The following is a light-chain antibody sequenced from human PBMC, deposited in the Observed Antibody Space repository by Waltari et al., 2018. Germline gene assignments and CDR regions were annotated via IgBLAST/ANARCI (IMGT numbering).Light chain of an antibody. CDR1: SSDVGGYNY. Sequence: QSALTQPASVSGSPGQSITISCTGTSSDVGGYNYVSWYPQHPGKAPKLMIYDVSKRPSGVSNRFYGSKSGNTASLTISGLQAEDEADYYCSSYTSNSTYVFGTGTEVTVL. J-gene: IGLJ1*01. CDR2: DVS. V-gene: IGLV2-14*03. CDR3: SSYTSNSTYV.